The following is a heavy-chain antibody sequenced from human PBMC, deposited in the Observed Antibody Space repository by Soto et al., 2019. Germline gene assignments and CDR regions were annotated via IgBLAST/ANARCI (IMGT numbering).Heavy chain of an antibody. CDR2: IYYSGST. J-gene: IGHJ5*02. CDR1: GGSISSSSYY. CDR3: ARGDIVGVVAATLEFTWFDP. Sequence: SETLSLTCTVSGGSISSSSYYWGWIRQPPGKGLEWIGSIYYSGSTYYNPSLKSRVTISVDTSENQFSLKLTSVTAADTAVYYCARGDIVGVVAATLEFTWFDPWGQGALFTVPS. V-gene: IGHV4-39*01. D-gene: IGHD2-15*01.